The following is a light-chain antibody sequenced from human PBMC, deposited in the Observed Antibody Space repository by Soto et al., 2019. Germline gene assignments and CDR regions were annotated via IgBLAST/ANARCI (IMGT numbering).Light chain of an antibody. J-gene: IGLJ3*02. CDR2: DVS. Sequence: QSALTQPASVSGSPGQLITISCTGTSSDVGGYDHVSWYQQHPGKAPKLMIYDVSNRPSGVSNRFSGSKSGNTASLAVSGLQAEDEADYYCSSYTSRDTLVFGGGTKLTVL. V-gene: IGLV2-14*03. CDR1: SSDVGGYDH. CDR3: SSYTSRDTLV.